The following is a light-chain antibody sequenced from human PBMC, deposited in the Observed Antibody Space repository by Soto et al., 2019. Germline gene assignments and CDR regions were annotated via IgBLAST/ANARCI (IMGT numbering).Light chain of an antibody. CDR3: QKHDAWPL. CDR2: DAS. V-gene: IGKV1-33*01. CDR1: QDSSNN. J-gene: IGKJ3*01. Sequence: DIPLTQSPSSLSASVGDRVTITCQASQDSSNNLNWYQQKPGIAPNLLIYDASDLKTGVPSRFRGGSSGTFFNFTSKRLRPEYLATYYSQKHDAWPLFGPGTKVEIK.